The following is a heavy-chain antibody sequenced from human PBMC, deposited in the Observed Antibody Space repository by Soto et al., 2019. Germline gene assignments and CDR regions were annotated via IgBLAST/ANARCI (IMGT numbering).Heavy chain of an antibody. CDR2: IRSKAYGGTT. D-gene: IGHD6-19*01. CDR1: GFTFGDYA. V-gene: IGHV3-49*03. Sequence: GGSLRLSCTASGFTFGDYAMSWFRQAPGKGLEWVGFIRSKAYGGTTEYAASVKGRFTNSRDDSKSIAYLQMNSLKTEDTSVYYCTRGPPGIAVADFFVADYWGQGTLVTVSS. CDR3: TRGPPGIAVADFFVADY. J-gene: IGHJ4*02.